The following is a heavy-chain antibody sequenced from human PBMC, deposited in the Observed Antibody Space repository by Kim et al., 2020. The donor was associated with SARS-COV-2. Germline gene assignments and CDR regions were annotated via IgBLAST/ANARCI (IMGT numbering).Heavy chain of an antibody. CDR3: GRDFIAARPNWFDP. J-gene: IGHJ5*02. Sequence: ASVKVSCKASGYTFMTYGISWVRQAPGQGLEWMGWISAYNGNTNYAQKVQGRVTMTTDTSTSTAYMELRSLRSDDTAVYYCGRDFIAARPNWFDPWGQGTLVTVSS. D-gene: IGHD6-6*01. CDR2: ISAYNGNT. V-gene: IGHV1-18*01. CDR1: GYTFMTYG.